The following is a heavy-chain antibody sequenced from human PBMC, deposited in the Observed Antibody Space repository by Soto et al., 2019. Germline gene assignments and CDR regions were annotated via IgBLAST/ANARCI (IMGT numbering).Heavy chain of an antibody. CDR1: GGSGRGVTYY. Sequence: PSETLSLTVTVSGGSGRGVTYYWSRIRQPPGKGLEWIQFISNSRNTNYNPSLKSRVTIPLDTSKNQFSLRLSSVTAADTAAYYCARGGYTSGWFRCWGQGILVTVSS. J-gene: IGHJ4*02. CDR3: ARGGYTSGWFRC. CDR2: ISNSRNT. D-gene: IGHD6-19*01. V-gene: IGHV4-61*01.